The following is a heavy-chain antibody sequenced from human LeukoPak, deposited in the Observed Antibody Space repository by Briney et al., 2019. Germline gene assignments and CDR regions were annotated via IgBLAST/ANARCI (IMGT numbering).Heavy chain of an antibody. J-gene: IGHJ2*01. CDR1: GDSMSDYF. D-gene: IGHD2-2*01. Sequence: SETLSLTCTVSGDSMSDYFWTWIRQPPGKGLEWIGRIHISESTKYSPSLKSRVTISVDTSKNQFSLKLSSVTAADTAVYYCARDAKVVPAARGLWYFDLWGRGTLVTVSS. CDR2: IHISEST. CDR3: ARDAKVVPAARGLWYFDL. V-gene: IGHV4-4*08.